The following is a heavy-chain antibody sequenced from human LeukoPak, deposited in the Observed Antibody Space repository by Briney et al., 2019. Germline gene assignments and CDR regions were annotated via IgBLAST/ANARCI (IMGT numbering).Heavy chain of an antibody. D-gene: IGHD5-24*01. J-gene: IGHJ4*02. CDR2: MNPNSGNT. CDR3: ARGKRWLQEKYFDY. CDR1: GYSFTSYD. V-gene: IGHV1-8*01. Sequence: GASVKVSCKASGYSFTSYDINWVRQATGQGLEWMGWMNPNSGNTGYAQKFQGRVTMTRNTSVSTAYTELSSLRSEDTAVYYCARGKRWLQEKYFDYWGQGTLVTVSS.